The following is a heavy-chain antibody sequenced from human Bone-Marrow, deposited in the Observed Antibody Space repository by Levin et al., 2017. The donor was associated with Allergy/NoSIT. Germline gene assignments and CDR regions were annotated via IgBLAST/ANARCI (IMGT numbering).Heavy chain of an antibody. J-gene: IGHJ6*02. CDR1: GYTFTSYG. CDR2: ISGYNGDT. V-gene: IGHV1-18*01. CDR3: ARDRPTIFGVVTDGLDV. Sequence: ASVKVSCKASGYTFTSYGITWVRQAPGQGREWVGWISGYNGDTNYAQKVQGRVTMTTDTSTSTAYMELRSLRSDDTAVYYCARDRPTIFGVVTDGLDVWGQGTTVTVSS. D-gene: IGHD3-3*01.